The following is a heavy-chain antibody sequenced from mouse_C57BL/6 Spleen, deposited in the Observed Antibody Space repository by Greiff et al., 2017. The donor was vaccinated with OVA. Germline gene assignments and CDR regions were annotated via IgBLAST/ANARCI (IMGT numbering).Heavy chain of an antibody. CDR2: FYPGSGSI. J-gene: IGHJ4*01. V-gene: IGHV1-62-2*01. Sequence: QVQLKQSGAELVKPGASVKLSCKASGYTFTEYTIHWVKQRSGQGLEWIGWFYPGSGSIKYNEKFKDKATLTADKSSSTVYMELRRLTSEDSAVYFCARHAPPYYSNYGAMDYWGQGTSVTVSS. CDR3: ARHAPPYYSNYGAMDY. CDR1: GYTFTEYT. D-gene: IGHD2-5*01.